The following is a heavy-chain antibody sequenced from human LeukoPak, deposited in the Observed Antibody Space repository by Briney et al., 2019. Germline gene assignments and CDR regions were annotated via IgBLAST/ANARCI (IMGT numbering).Heavy chain of an antibody. Sequence: PXETLSLTCAVYGGSFSGYYWSWIRQPPGKGLEWIGEINHSGSTNYNPSLKSRVTISVDTSKNQFSLKLSSVTAADTAVYYCARAPTSRRSPLLSYYDILTGYGLRQDYWGQGTLVTVSS. J-gene: IGHJ4*02. CDR3: ARAPTSRRSPLLSYYDILTGYGLRQDY. V-gene: IGHV4-34*01. CDR1: GGSFSGYY. D-gene: IGHD3-9*01. CDR2: INHSGST.